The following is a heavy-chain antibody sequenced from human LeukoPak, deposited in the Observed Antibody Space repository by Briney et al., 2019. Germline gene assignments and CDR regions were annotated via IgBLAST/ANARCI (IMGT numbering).Heavy chain of an antibody. CDR2: VSSRSRYI. Sequence: PGRSLRLSCAASGFTFSNYSMNWVRQAPGKGLEWVSCVSSRSRYIYYADSVKGRFTISRENAKNLLFLQMNSLRAEDTAVYYCARDSSGYRAAAGTGAFDYWGQGTLVTVSS. V-gene: IGHV3-21*01. J-gene: IGHJ4*02. D-gene: IGHD6-13*01. CDR3: ARDSSGYRAAAGTGAFDY. CDR1: GFTFSNYS.